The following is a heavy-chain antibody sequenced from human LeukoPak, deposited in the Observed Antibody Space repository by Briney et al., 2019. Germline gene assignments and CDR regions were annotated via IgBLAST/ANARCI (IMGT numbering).Heavy chain of an antibody. CDR1: GYSISSGYY. D-gene: IGHD2-15*01. CDR3: ARQYCSGGSCYYYYYYMDV. Sequence: SETLSLTCAVSGYSISSGYYWGWIRQPPGKGLEWIGSIYHSGSTYYNPSLQSRVTISVDTSKNQFSLKLSSVTAADTAVYYCARQYCSGGSCYYYYYYMDVWGKGTTVTVSS. V-gene: IGHV4-38-2*01. J-gene: IGHJ6*03. CDR2: IYHSGST.